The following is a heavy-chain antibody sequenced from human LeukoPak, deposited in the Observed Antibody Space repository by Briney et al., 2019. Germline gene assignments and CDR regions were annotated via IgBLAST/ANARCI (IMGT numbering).Heavy chain of an antibody. J-gene: IGHJ4*02. CDR3: ARGIAAAGTLYYFDY. V-gene: IGHV4-30-4*01. CDR2: IYYSGST. Sequence: SETLSLTCTVSGGSISSYYWSWIRQPPGKGLEWIGYIYYSGSTYYNPSLKSRVTISVDTSKNQFSLKLSSVTAADTAVYYCARGIAAAGTLYYFDYWGQGTLVTVSS. D-gene: IGHD6-13*01. CDR1: GGSISSYY.